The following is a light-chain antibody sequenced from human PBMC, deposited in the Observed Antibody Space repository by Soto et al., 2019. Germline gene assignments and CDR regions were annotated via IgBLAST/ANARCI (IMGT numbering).Light chain of an antibody. J-gene: IGKJ1*01. V-gene: IGKV3-20*01. CDR1: QNVGSRY. Sequence: EIVLTQSPGTLSLSPGERANLSCRASQNVGSRYLAWYQQKPGQAPRLLIYGTSNRATGIPDRFSGSGSGTDFSLTISSLEPGDLAVYYCQQYGSSPRTFGQGTKVEIK. CDR2: GTS. CDR3: QQYGSSPRT.